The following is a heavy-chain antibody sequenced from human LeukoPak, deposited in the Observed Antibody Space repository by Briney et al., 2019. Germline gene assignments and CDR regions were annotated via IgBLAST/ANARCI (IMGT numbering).Heavy chain of an antibody. D-gene: IGHD3-22*01. V-gene: IGHV3-30*04. CDR3: ARAPGTMIVVDY. J-gene: IGHJ4*02. CDR1: GFTFSSYA. CDR2: TSFDGSDN. Sequence: GGSLRLSCAAFGFTFSSYAMHWVRQAPGKGLKWVAVTSFDGSDNYYADSVKGRFTISRDNSKNTLYLQMNSLRPDDTAVYYCARAPGTMIVVDYWGQGTLVTVSS.